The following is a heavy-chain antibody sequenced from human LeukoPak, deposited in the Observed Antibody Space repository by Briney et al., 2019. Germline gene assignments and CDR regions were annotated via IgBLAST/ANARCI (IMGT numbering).Heavy chain of an antibody. J-gene: IGHJ4*02. CDR1: GFIVSSNY. Sequence: GGSLRLSCAASGFIVSSNYMSWVRQAPGKGLEWVSAISGSGGSTYYADSVKGRFTISRDNSKNTLYLQMNSLRAEDTAVYYCAKDLYVYISWGQGTLVTVSS. D-gene: IGHD6-13*01. CDR2: ISGSGGST. CDR3: AKDLYVYIS. V-gene: IGHV3-23*01.